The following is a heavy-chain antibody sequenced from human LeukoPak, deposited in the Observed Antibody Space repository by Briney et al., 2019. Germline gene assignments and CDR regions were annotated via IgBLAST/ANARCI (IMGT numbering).Heavy chain of an antibody. J-gene: IGHJ4*02. Sequence: ASVKVSCKASGYTFTGYYMHWVRQAPGQGLEWMGWINPNSGGTNYAQKLQGRVTMTTDTSTSTAYMELRSLRSDDTAVYYCARDFGYYDSSGYPDYWGQGTLVTVSS. CDR2: INPNSGGT. CDR3: ARDFGYYDSSGYPDY. CDR1: GYTFTGYY. D-gene: IGHD3-22*01. V-gene: IGHV1-2*02.